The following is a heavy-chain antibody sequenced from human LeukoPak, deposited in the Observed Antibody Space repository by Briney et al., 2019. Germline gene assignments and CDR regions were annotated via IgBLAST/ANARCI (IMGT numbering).Heavy chain of an antibody. CDR3: ARDGNWNYDY. V-gene: IGHV4-61*02. D-gene: IGHD1-1*01. Sequence: PSQTLSLTCTVSGGSISSGSYYWSWIGQPAGKGLEWIGRIYTSGSTNYNPSLKSRVTISVDTSKNRFSLKLSSVTAADTAVYYCARDGNWNYDYWGQGTLVTVSS. CDR1: GGSISSGSYY. J-gene: IGHJ4*02. CDR2: IYTSGST.